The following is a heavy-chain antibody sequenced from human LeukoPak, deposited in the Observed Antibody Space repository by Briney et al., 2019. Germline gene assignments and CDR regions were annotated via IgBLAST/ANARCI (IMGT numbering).Heavy chain of an antibody. J-gene: IGHJ6*03. V-gene: IGHV4-34*01. Sequence: SEALSLTCAVYGGSFSGYYWSWIRQPPGKGLEWIGEINHSGSTNYNPSLKSRVTISVDTSKNQFSLKLSSVTAADTAVYYCARGLLLSVYYYMDVWGKGTTVTISS. CDR2: INHSGST. D-gene: IGHD2-15*01. CDR1: GGSFSGYY. CDR3: ARGLLLSVYYYMDV.